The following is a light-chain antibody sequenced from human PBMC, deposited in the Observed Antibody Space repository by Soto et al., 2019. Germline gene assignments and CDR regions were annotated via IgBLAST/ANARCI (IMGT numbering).Light chain of an antibody. Sequence: DIQMTQSPSSLSASVGDRVTITCRTSHDIGRDLAWLQQKPGKAPKSLIYDASTLQSGVPSKFSGSGFGTDFTLTISSLHPEDSANYFCQQYKAYPITFGQGTRLDIK. J-gene: IGKJ5*01. CDR2: DAS. CDR3: QQYKAYPIT. V-gene: IGKV1-16*02. CDR1: HDIGRD.